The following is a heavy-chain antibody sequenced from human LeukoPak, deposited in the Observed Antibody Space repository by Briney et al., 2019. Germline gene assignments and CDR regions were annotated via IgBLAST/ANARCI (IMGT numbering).Heavy chain of an antibody. CDR1: GGSISSYY. Sequence: PSETLSLTCAVSGGSISSYYWSWIRQPPGKGLEWIGYIYYSGSTNYNPSLKSRVTISVDTSKNQFSLKLSSVTAADTAVYYCAGAVYSSGPPAYEYYYGMDVWGKGTTVTVSS. D-gene: IGHD6-19*01. J-gene: IGHJ6*04. CDR2: IYYSGST. CDR3: AGAVYSSGPPAYEYYYGMDV. V-gene: IGHV4-59*01.